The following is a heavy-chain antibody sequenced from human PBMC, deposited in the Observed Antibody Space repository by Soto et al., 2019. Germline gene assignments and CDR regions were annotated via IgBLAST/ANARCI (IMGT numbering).Heavy chain of an antibody. J-gene: IGHJ4*02. V-gene: IGHV4-31*03. Sequence: PSETLSLTCTLSAGSISSGGYYWSWIRQHPGKGLEWIGYIYYSGSTYYNPSLKRRVTLSVERAKNQFSLQLCTVTAAYTAAYYCGRWPYGDSNSVFDCWGQGTLVTVSS. CDR3: GRWPYGDSNSVFDC. CDR1: AGSISSGGYY. D-gene: IGHD4-17*01. CDR2: IYYSGST.